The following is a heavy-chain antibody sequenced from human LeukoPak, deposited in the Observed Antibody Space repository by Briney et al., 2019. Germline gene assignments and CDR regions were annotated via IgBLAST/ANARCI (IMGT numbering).Heavy chain of an antibody. CDR1: GGTFSSYA. CDR3: ARARKTGYSSVEFDY. Sequence: ASVKVSCKASGGTFSSYAISWVRQAPGQGLEWMGGIIPIFGTANYAQKFQGRVTITADESTSTAYMELSSLRSGDTAVYYCARARKTGYSSVEFDYWGQGTLVTVSS. CDR2: IIPIFGTA. V-gene: IGHV1-69*13. D-gene: IGHD6-19*01. J-gene: IGHJ4*02.